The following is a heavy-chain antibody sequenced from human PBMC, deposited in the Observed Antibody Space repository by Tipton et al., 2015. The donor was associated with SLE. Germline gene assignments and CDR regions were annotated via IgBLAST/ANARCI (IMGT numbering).Heavy chain of an antibody. Sequence: TLSLTCKVSGGSISNYYWSWIRLTSGERLEWIGYTHTSGSTNYNPSLKSRVSISVDTSKNQVSLKLTSVTAPDTGVYHCSRGAPGYTAVLDFWGQGMLVTVPS. CDR3: SRGAPGYTAVLDF. CDR2: THTSGST. CDR1: GGSISNYY. V-gene: IGHV4-4*08. D-gene: IGHD5-18*01. J-gene: IGHJ4*02.